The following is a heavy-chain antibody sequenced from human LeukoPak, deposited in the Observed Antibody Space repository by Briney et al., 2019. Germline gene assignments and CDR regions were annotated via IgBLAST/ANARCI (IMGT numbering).Heavy chain of an antibody. D-gene: IGHD5-18*01. CDR1: GGSISSSNW. V-gene: IGHV4-4*02. CDR3: ARRGYSYGYADY. Sequence: SETLSLTCAVSGGSISSSNWWSWVRPPPGKGLEWIGEIYHSGSTNYNPSLKSRVTISVDKSKNQFSLELSSVTAADTAVYYCARRGYSYGYADYWGQGTLVTVSS. CDR2: IYHSGST. J-gene: IGHJ4*02.